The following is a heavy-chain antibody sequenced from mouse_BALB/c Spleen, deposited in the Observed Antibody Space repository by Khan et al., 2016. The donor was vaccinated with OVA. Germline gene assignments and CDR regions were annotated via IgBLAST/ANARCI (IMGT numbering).Heavy chain of an antibody. D-gene: IGHD1-3*01. CDR2: IWAGGST. J-gene: IGHJ2*01. V-gene: IGHV2-9*02. Sequence: QVQLKESGPGLVAPSQSLSITCTVSGFSLTSYGVHWVRQAPGKGLEWLGVIWAGGSTNYNSALMSRLSISTDNYKSKVFLTMNSVQTDDTAMYYCARLEDIWGQGTTLTVSS. CDR3: ARLEDI. CDR1: GFSLTSYG.